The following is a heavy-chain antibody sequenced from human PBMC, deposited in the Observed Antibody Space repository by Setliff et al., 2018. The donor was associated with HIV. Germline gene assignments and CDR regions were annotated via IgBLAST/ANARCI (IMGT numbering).Heavy chain of an antibody. Sequence: PSETLSLTCTVSGGSISSHFWNWVRQPAGKGLEWIGRFRPTGNAYYANPYYNPSLKSRVTMSVDTSKSQFSPKLNSVTAADTAVYYCAKSVDTTMDDYYYVDIWGTGITVTVS. V-gene: IGHV4-4*07. CDR1: GGSISSHF. CDR2: FRPTGNAYYANP. D-gene: IGHD5-18*01. CDR3: AKSVDTTMDDYYYVDI. J-gene: IGHJ6*03.